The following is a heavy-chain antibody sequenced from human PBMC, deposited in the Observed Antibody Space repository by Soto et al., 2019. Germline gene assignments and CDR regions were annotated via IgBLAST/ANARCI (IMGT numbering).Heavy chain of an antibody. V-gene: IGHV1-69*13. CDR1: GGTFSSYA. D-gene: IGHD3-9*01. J-gene: IGHJ6*02. CDR3: ARARYFDWPGPEAAYGMDV. CDR2: IIPIFGTA. Sequence: GASVKVSCKASGGTFSSYAISWVRQAPGQGLEWMGGIIPIFGTANYAQKFQGRVTITADESTSTAYMQLNSLRAEDTAVYYCARARYFDWPGPEAAYGMDVWGQGTTVTVSS.